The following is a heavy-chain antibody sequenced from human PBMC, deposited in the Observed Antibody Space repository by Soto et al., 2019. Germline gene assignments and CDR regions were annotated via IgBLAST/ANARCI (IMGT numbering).Heavy chain of an antibody. D-gene: IGHD7-27*01. V-gene: IGHV3-23*01. CDR2: ISGSGGST. CDR3: AKGGLLTGVAYFDY. J-gene: IGHJ4*02. CDR1: GFTFSSYA. Sequence: EVQLLESGGGLVQPGGSLRLFCAASGFTFSSYAMSWVRQAPGKGLEWVSTISGSGGSTFYADSVKRRFTISRDNSKNTLSLQINNPRAEDTAVYYCAKGGLLTGVAYFDYWGQGTLVTVSS.